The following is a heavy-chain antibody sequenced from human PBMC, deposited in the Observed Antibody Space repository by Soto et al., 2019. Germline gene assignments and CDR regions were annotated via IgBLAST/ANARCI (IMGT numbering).Heavy chain of an antibody. CDR1: GGSISSGDYY. D-gene: IGHD4-4*01. CDR3: ARLLGLSNSDYYGMDV. V-gene: IGHV4-30-4*01. Sequence: QVQLQESGPGLVKPSQTLSLTCTVSGGSISSGDYYWSWIRQPPGKGLEWIGYIYYSGSTYYNPSLKSRVTLSVDTSKNQFSLKLSSVTAADTAVYYCARLLGLSNSDYYGMDVWGQGTTVTVSS. CDR2: IYYSGST. J-gene: IGHJ6*02.